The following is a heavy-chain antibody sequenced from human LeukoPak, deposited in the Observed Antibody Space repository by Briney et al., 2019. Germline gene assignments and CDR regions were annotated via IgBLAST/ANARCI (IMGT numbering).Heavy chain of an antibody. CDR3: ARGSGSYWSYYYGMDV. V-gene: IGHV3-74*01. CDR1: GFTFSSYW. CDR2: INSDGSST. Sequence: GGSLRLSCAASGFTFSSYWIHWVRQAPGKGLVWVSRINSDGSSTNYADSVKGRFTISRDNARNTLYLQMNSLRAEDTAVYYCARGSGSYWSYYYGMDVWGQGTTVTVSS. J-gene: IGHJ6*02. D-gene: IGHD3-10*01.